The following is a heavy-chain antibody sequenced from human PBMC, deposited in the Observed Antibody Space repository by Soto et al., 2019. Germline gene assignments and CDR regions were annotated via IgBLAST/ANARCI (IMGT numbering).Heavy chain of an antibody. Sequence: GGSVRLCCAASGFTFSDYYMSWIRQAPGKGLEWVSYISSSGSTIYYADSVKGRFTISRDNAKNSLYLQMNSLRAEDTAVYYCARDTYDFWSGYASWYFVVWGSATLVTVAP. CDR1: GFTFSDYY. J-gene: IGHJ2*01. V-gene: IGHV3-11*01. CDR2: ISSSGSTI. CDR3: ARDTYDFWSGYASWYFVV. D-gene: IGHD3-3*01.